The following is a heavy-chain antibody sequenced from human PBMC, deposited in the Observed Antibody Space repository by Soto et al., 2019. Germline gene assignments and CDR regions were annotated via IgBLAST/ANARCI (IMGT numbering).Heavy chain of an antibody. CDR1: GFSLTTRGVG. D-gene: IGHD3-16*01. J-gene: IGHJ5*02. CDR2: IYWDDDK. CDR3: AHIPNYYQYDWFDP. Sequence: QITLKESGPTLVKPTQTLTLTCTFSGFSLTTRGVGVGWIRQPPGKALECLALIYWDDDKRYSPSLQSRLSTPKRTXXNQVGLTMTNVDPVDTATYYCAHIPNYYQYDWFDPWGQGTLVSVSS. V-gene: IGHV2-5*02.